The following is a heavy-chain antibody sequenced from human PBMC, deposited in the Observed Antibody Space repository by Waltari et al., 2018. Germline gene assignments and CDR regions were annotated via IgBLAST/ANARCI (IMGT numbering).Heavy chain of an antibody. D-gene: IGHD3-3*01. J-gene: IGHJ4*02. V-gene: IGHV3-30*18. CDR3: AKDFGATSIDY. CDR2: ISYDGSNK. CDR1: GFTSRSYG. Sequence: QVQLVESGGGVVQPGRSLRLSCAASGFTSRSYGMHWVRQAPGKGLEWVAVISYDGSNKYYADSVKGRFTISRDNSKNTLYLQMNSLRAEDTAVYYCAKDFGATSIDYWGQGTLVTVSS.